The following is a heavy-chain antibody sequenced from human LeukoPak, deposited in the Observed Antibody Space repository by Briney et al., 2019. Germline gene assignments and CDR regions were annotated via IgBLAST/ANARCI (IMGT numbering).Heavy chain of an antibody. D-gene: IGHD2-21*02. Sequence: GESLKISCKGSGYSFTNYWIGWVRQMPGEGLEWMGIIYPGDSDTRYGPSFQGQVTISADKSISTAYLQRSSLKASDTAMYYCARHPCGGDCYSALYYFDYWGQGTLVTVSS. V-gene: IGHV5-51*01. CDR1: GYSFTNYW. CDR2: IYPGDSDT. CDR3: ARHPCGGDCYSALYYFDY. J-gene: IGHJ4*02.